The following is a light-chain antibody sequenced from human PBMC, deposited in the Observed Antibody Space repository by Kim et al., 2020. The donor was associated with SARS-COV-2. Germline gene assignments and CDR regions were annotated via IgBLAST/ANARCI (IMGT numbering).Light chain of an antibody. Sequence: NFMLTQPHSLSESPGKTVTISCTLSSGSIDDNYVQWYQQRPGGVPTTVIYEDDQRPSGVSDRFSGSIDNSSNSASLTISGLRTEDEADYYCQSYNRDNVLFGGGTQLTVL. J-gene: IGLJ2*01. CDR2: EDD. CDR1: SGSIDDNY. CDR3: QSYNRDNVL. V-gene: IGLV6-57*04.